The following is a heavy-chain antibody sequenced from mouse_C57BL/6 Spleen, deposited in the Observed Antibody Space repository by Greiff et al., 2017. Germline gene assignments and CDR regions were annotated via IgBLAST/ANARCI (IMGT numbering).Heavy chain of an antibody. V-gene: IGHV5-17*01. CDR2: ISSGSSTI. CDR1: GFTFSDYG. J-gene: IGHJ2*01. D-gene: IGHD4-1*01. Sequence: DVHLVESGGGLVKPGGSLKLSCAASGFTFSDYGMHWVRQAPEEGLEWVAYISSGSSTIYYADTVKGRFTIARDNAKNTLFLQMTSRGSKDTAMYYCARLNWDDYFDDWGKGTTLTVSS. CDR3: ARLNWDDYFDD.